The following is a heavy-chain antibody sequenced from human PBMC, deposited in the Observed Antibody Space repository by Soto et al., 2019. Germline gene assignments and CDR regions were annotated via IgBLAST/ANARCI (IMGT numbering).Heavy chain of an antibody. J-gene: IGHJ6*02. D-gene: IGHD6-19*01. V-gene: IGHV1-18*01. CDR1: GYTFTSYG. Sequence: ASVKVSCKASGYTFTSYGISWVRQAPGQGLEWMGWISAYNGNTNYAQKFQGRVTMTRDTSTSTAYMELSSLRSDDTAVYYCAADQGVGQWLTYYYGMDVWGQGTTVTVSS. CDR3: AADQGVGQWLTYYYGMDV. CDR2: ISAYNGNT.